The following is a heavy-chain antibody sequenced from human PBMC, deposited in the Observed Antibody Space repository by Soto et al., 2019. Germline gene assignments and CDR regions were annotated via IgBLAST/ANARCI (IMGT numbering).Heavy chain of an antibody. CDR2: IYSGDST. CDR1: GFTVSRNY. CDR3: ARVGDDSTNYAI. D-gene: IGHD3-22*01. V-gene: IGHV3-53*01. Sequence: EVQLVESGGGLIQPGGSLRLSCAASGFTVSRNYMNWVRQAPGRGLEWVSVIYSGDSTYYADSVKGRFTTYRENSKNTLYLQMNSLRAEKTAVYYCARVGDDSTNYAIWGKGTMVPVSS. J-gene: IGHJ3*02.